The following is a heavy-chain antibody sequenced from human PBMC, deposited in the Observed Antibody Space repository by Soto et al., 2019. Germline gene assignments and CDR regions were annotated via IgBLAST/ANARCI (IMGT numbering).Heavy chain of an antibody. CDR1: GVTFSTYG. J-gene: IGHJ6*02. CDR3: ANDRSGPTSGYYRRYYGLDV. D-gene: IGHD5-12*01. Sequence: EVQLLESGGGLVQPGGSLRLSCTASGVTFSTYGMSWVRQAPGKGLDWVSAVSGGGGTTYYADSVKGRFTISRDNSKNTLYLQMEPRRADDTAVYYCANDRSGPTSGYYRRYYGLDVWGPGTTVTVSS. V-gene: IGHV3-23*01. CDR2: VSGGGGTT.